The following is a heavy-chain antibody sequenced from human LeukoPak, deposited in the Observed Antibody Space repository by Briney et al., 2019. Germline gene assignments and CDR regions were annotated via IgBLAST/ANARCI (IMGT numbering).Heavy chain of an antibody. D-gene: IGHD1-26*01. V-gene: IGHV3-23*01. Sequence: PGGSLRLSCAASGFTFSSYARSWVRQAPGKGLEWVSAISGSGGSTYYADSVKGRFTISRDNSKNTLYLQMNSLRAEDTAVYYCAKSLVGATSRFAYWGQGTLVTVSS. CDR1: GFTFSSYA. J-gene: IGHJ4*02. CDR3: AKSLVGATSRFAY. CDR2: ISGSGGST.